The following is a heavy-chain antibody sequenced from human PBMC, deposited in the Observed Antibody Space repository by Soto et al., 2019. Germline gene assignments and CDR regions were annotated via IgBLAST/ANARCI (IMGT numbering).Heavy chain of an antibody. D-gene: IGHD6-13*01. V-gene: IGHV3-30-3*01. J-gene: IGHJ6*02. CDR2: ISYDGSNK. CDR3: ARARGIGPTDYYSYGMDV. CDR1: GFTFSSYA. Sequence: QVQLVESGGGVVQPGRSLRLSCAASGFTFSSYAMHWVRQAPGKGLEWVAVISYDGSNKYYADSVKGRFTISRDNSKNTLYLQMNSLRAEDTAVYYCARARGIGPTDYYSYGMDVWGQGTTVTVSS.